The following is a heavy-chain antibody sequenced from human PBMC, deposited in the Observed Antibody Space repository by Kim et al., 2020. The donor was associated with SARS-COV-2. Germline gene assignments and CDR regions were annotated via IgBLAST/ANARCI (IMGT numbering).Heavy chain of an antibody. CDR1: GFTFSSYW. J-gene: IGHJ3*02. CDR2: IKQDGSEK. D-gene: IGHD3-10*01. CDR3: ARRKKGIPEHAFDI. V-gene: IGHV3-7*03. Sequence: GGSLRLSCAASGFTFSSYWMSWVRQAPGKGLEWVANIKQDGSEKYYVDSVKGRFTISRDNAKNSLYLQMNSLRAEDTAVYYCARRKKGIPEHAFDIWGQGTMVTVSS.